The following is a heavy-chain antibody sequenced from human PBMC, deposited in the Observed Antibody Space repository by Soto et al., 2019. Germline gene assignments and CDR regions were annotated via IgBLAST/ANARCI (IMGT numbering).Heavy chain of an antibody. D-gene: IGHD6-6*01. CDR3: AKLWVPSITRRPPRFDY. Sequence: ELKLLEIGEGLVQPGGSLRLSCAASEFTFSTYAMTWVRQAPGRGLQWVATISDSGDLTYYADSVKGRFTISRDNSSNTLYLQMSHLRAEDTALYYCAKLWVPSITRRPPRFDYWGRGTLVTVSS. V-gene: IGHV3-23*01. CDR1: EFTFSTYA. J-gene: IGHJ4*02. CDR2: ISDSGDLT.